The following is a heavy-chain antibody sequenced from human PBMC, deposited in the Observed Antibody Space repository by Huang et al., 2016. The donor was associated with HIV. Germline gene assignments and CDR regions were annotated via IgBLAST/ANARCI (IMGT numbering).Heavy chain of an antibody. V-gene: IGHV2-5*02. CDR2: IYGDDDK. CDR1: GFSLNHKGVG. Sequence: QITLKESGPTVIKPTQTLTLTCRFSGFSLNHKGVGVGWIRHPPGKALEWLVIIYGDDDKRCTPSLNNRITITKYTSKNQVVFTMTNLDPMVTGTYYCAHIGRRGNYYMDVWGNGTTVTVSS. D-gene: IGHD3-16*01. J-gene: IGHJ6*03. CDR3: AHIGRRGNYYMDV.